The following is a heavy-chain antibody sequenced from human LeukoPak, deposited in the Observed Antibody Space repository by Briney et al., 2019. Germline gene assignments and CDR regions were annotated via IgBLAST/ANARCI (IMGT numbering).Heavy chain of an antibody. CDR3: ARDTEPYYDFWSLTDY. J-gene: IGHJ4*02. V-gene: IGHV3-30*04. Sequence: PGRSLRLSCAASGFTFSSYAMHWVRQAPGKGLEWVAVISYDGSNKYYADSVKGRFTISRDNSKNTLYLQMNSLRAEDTAVYYCARDTEPYYDFWSLTDYWGQGTLVTVSS. CDR2: ISYDGSNK. CDR1: GFTFSSYA. D-gene: IGHD3-3*01.